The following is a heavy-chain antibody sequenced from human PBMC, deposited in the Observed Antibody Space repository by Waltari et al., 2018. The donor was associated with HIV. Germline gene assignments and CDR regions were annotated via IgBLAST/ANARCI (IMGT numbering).Heavy chain of an antibody. Sequence: EVQLLESGGGLVQPGGSRRLSCAASGFTFSSYDMSWVRQAPGKGLEWVSAMSISGGSTYYSYSVKCRFSISRYHSKTTLYLQMNSLRDEDTAVYYCAKDLSSISMLIPRSYFDYWAQGTLVTVSS. CDR1: GFTFSSYD. D-gene: IGHD3-16*01. J-gene: IGHJ4*02. CDR3: AKDLSSISMLIPRSYFDY. CDR2: MSISGGST. V-gene: IGHV3-23*01.